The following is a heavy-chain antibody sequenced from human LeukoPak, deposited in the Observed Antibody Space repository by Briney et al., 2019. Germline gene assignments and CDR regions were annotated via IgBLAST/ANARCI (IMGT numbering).Heavy chain of an antibody. J-gene: IGHJ3*02. V-gene: IGHV1-2*02. CDR1: GYTFTGYH. D-gene: IGHD2-15*01. Sequence: ASVKVSCKASGYTFTGYHMHWVRQAPGQGLEWIGWINPNSGGTNYAQKFQGRVTMTRDTSISTAYMELSRLRSDDTAVYYCAREACSGGSCSDAFDIWGQGTMVTVSS. CDR2: INPNSGGT. CDR3: AREACSGGSCSDAFDI.